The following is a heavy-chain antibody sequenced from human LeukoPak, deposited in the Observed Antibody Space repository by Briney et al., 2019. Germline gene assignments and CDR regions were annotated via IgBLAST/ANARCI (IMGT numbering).Heavy chain of an antibody. V-gene: IGHV1-24*01. J-gene: IGHJ4*02. D-gene: IGHD3-22*01. CDR1: GYTLTELS. Sequence: ASVKVSCKVSGYTLTELSMHWVRQAPGKGLEWMGGFDPEDGETIYAQKFQGRVTMTSDMSTGTVYMELSSLRSEDTAMYYCSREKGSSGYYGGFDYWGQGTLVTVSS. CDR2: FDPEDGET. CDR3: SREKGSSGYYGGFDY.